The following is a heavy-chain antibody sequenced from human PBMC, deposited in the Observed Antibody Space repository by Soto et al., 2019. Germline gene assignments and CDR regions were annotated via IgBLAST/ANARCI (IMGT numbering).Heavy chain of an antibody. D-gene: IGHD3-3*01. CDR2: IYPGDSDT. J-gene: IGHJ4*02. CDR1: GYSFTSYW. Sequence: GESLKISCKGSGYSFTSYWIGWVRQMPGKGLEWMGIIYPGDSDTRYSPSFQGQVTISADKSISTAYLQWSSLKASDTAMYYCARLHRNFWSGYPPLSFDYWGQGTLVTVSS. CDR3: ARLHRNFWSGYPPLSFDY. V-gene: IGHV5-51*01.